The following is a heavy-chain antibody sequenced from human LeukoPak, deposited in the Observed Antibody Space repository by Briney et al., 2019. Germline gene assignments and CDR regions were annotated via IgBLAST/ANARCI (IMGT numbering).Heavy chain of an antibody. CDR2: ISVYNGNT. J-gene: IGHJ4*02. V-gene: IGHV1-18*01. CDR1: GYTFTNYG. D-gene: IGHD2-15*01. CDR3: ARGGFVVVVAAKTGRDY. Sequence: VASVKVSCKASGYTFTNYGISWVRQAPGQGLEWMGWISVYNGNTNYAQKLQGRVTMTTDTSTSTAYMELRSLRSDDTAVYYCARGGFVVVVAAKTGRDYWGQGTLVTVSS.